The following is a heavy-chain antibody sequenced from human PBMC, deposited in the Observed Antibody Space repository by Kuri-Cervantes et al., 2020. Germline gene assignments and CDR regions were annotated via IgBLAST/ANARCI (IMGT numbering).Heavy chain of an antibody. J-gene: IGHJ4*02. D-gene: IGHD3-22*01. V-gene: IGHV3-9*01. CDR3: AKDISDYYDSSWNYFDY. Sequence: GGSLRLSCAASGFTFDDYAMHWVRQAPGKGLEWVSGISWNSGSIGYADSVKGRFTISRDNAKNSLYLQMNSLRAEDTALYYCAKDISDYYDSSWNYFDYWGQGTLVTVSS. CDR1: GFTFDDYA. CDR2: ISWNSGSI.